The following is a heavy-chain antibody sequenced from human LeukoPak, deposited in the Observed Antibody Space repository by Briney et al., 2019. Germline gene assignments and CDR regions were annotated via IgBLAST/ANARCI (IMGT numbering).Heavy chain of an antibody. Sequence: GGSQRLSCAASGFRFNDAWMNWVRQAPGKGLEWVGRIKRRSDGGTPDYAAPVQGRFTISRDESQNTLYLQMNSLKTGDTAVYYCTTDTRRIDTFAWGQGTLVTVAA. CDR3: TTDTRRIDTFA. J-gene: IGHJ4*02. CDR1: GFRFNDAW. V-gene: IGHV3-15*07. CDR2: IKRRSDGGTP. D-gene: IGHD2-2*01.